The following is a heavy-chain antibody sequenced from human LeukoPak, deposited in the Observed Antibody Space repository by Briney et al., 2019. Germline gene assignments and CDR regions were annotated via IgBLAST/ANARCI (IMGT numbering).Heavy chain of an antibody. CDR3: AKLEGYCSSTSCPDGPLDY. D-gene: IGHD2-2*01. Sequence: PGGSLRLSCAASGFTFSSYGMHWVRQAPGKGLEWVAVISYDGSNKYYADSVKGRFTISRDNSKNTLYLQMNSLRAEDTAVYYCAKLEGYCSSTSCPDGPLDYWGQGTLVTVSS. CDR2: ISYDGSNK. V-gene: IGHV3-30*18. CDR1: GFTFSSYG. J-gene: IGHJ4*02.